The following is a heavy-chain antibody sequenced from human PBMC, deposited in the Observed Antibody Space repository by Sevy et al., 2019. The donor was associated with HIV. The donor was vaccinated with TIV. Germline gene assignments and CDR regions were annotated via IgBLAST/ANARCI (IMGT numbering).Heavy chain of an antibody. J-gene: IGHJ4*02. CDR3: ARDLHSSGWYYFDY. CDR2: ISYDGSNK. CDR1: GFTFSSYA. D-gene: IGHD6-19*01. Sequence: GGSLRLSCAASGFTFSSYAMHWVRQAPGKGLEWVAVISYDGSNKYYADSVKGRFTISRDNSKNTLYLQMNSLRAEDTAVYYCARDLHSSGWYYFDYWCQGTLVTVSS. V-gene: IGHV3-30-3*01.